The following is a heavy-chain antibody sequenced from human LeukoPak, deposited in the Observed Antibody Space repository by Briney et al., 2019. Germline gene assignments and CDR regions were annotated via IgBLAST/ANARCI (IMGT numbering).Heavy chain of an antibody. CDR3: ARVYYYDAFDI. D-gene: IGHD3-22*01. V-gene: IGHV4-38-2*02. Sequence: SETLSLTCTVSGYSISSGYYWGWIRPPPGKGLEWIGSIYHSGSTYYNPSLKSRVTISVDTSKNQFSLKLSSVTAADTAVYYCARVYYYDAFDIWGQGTMVTVSS. CDR2: IYHSGST. J-gene: IGHJ3*02. CDR1: GYSISSGYY.